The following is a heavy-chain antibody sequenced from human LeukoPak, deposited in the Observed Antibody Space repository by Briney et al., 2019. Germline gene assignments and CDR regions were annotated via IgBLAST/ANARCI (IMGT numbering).Heavy chain of an antibody. CDR1: GFTVSSNY. CDR2: IYSGGST. J-gene: IGHJ4*02. V-gene: IGHV3-53*01. Sequence: GGSLRLSCAASGFTVSSNYMSWVRQAPGKGLEWVSVIYSGGSTYHADSVKGRFTISRDSSKNTLYLQMNSLRAEDTAVYYCARDPGYNYGYDYWGQGTLVTVSS. CDR3: ARDPGYNYGYDY. D-gene: IGHD5-18*01.